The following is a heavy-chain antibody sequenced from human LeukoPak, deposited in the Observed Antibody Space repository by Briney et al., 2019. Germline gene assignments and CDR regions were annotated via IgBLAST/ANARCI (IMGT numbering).Heavy chain of an antibody. CDR2: IYTSGST. D-gene: IGHD2-8*01. CDR1: GGSISSYY. CDR3: ASGRTYCTNGVCTNWFDP. V-gene: IGHV4-4*07. J-gene: IGHJ5*02. Sequence: PSETLSLTCTVSGGSISSYYWSWIRQPAGKGLEWIGRIYTSGSTNYNPSLKSRVTMSVDTSKNQFSLKLSSVTAADTAVYYCASGRTYCTNGVCTNWFDPWGQGTLVTVSS.